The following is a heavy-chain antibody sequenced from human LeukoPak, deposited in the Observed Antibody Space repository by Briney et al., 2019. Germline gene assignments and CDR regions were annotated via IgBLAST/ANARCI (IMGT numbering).Heavy chain of an antibody. Sequence: GGSLRLSCAASGFTFSSYSMNWVRQAPGKGLEWVSSISSSSSYIYYADSVKGRFTISRDNAKNSLYLQMNSLRAEDTAVYYCARVLEGTDYHDSSGQMGFAGYWGQGTLVTVSS. CDR1: GFTFSSYS. CDR2: ISSSSSYI. V-gene: IGHV3-21*01. CDR3: ARVLEGTDYHDSSGQMGFAGY. J-gene: IGHJ4*02. D-gene: IGHD3-22*01.